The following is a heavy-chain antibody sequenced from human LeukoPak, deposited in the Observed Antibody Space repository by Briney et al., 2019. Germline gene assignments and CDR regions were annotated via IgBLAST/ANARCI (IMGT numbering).Heavy chain of an antibody. J-gene: IGHJ4*02. CDR3: AKGVGTNKGGYYFDY. Sequence: PGGSLRLSCAASGFAFSTFAMSWVRQAPGKGLDWVSSISGSGGSTYYADSVKGRFTISSDSSKNTLYLQMNSRRAEDTAVYYCAKGVGTNKGGYYFDYWGQGTPVTVSS. CDR1: GFAFSTFA. V-gene: IGHV3-23*01. D-gene: IGHD1-26*01. CDR2: ISGSGGST.